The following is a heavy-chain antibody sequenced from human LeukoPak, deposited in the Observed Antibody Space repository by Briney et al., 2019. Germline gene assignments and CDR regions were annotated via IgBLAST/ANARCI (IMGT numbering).Heavy chain of an antibody. V-gene: IGHV4-39*07. Sequence: SETLSLTCTVSGGSISTSTYSWGWIRQPPEKGLEWIGSIYYSGSIYSNPSLKSRVSISVDTSKNQFSLKLSSVTSADTAVYYCARAYYYDSSGYYPGAFDIWGQGTLVTVSS. CDR1: GGSISTSTYS. J-gene: IGHJ3*02. D-gene: IGHD3-22*01. CDR3: ARAYYYDSSGYYPGAFDI. CDR2: IYYSGSI.